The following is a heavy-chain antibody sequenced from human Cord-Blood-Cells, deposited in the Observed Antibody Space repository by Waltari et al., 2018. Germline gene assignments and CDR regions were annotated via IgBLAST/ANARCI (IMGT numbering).Heavy chain of an antibody. CDR3: ARRGYYDSSGYYYWYFDL. J-gene: IGHJ2*01. D-gene: IGHD3-22*01. CDR1: GGSISSYY. V-gene: IGHV4-59*08. Sequence: QVQLQESGPGLVKPSETLSLTCTVSGGSISSYYWSWIRQPPGKGLEWIGYIYYSGSTNYNPSRKSRVTISVDTSKNQFSLKLSSVTAADTAVYYCARRGYYDSSGYYYWYFDLWGRGTLVTVSS. CDR2: IYYSGST.